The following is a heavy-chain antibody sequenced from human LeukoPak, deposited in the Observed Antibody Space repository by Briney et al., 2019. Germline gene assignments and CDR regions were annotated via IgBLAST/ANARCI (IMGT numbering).Heavy chain of an antibody. CDR2: INPSGGST. CDR3: ARAYGDYDAFDI. CDR1: GYSFTSYW. J-gene: IGHJ3*02. V-gene: IGHV1-46*01. D-gene: IGHD4-17*01. Sequence: GESLKISCKGSGYSFTSYWIGWVRQAPGQGLEWMGIINPSGGSTSYAQKFQGRVTMTRDMSTSTVYMELSSLRSEDTAVYYCARAYGDYDAFDIWGQGTMVTVSS.